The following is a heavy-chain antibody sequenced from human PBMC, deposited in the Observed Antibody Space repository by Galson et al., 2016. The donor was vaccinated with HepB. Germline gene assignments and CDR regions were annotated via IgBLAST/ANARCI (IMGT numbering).Heavy chain of an antibody. CDR2: IKQDGSEK. V-gene: IGHV3-7*01. D-gene: IGHD6-13*01. Sequence: SLRLSCAVSGFTLSSYWMSWVRQGPGKGLEWVAIIKQDGSEKYYVDSAKGRFTISRDDAKKSLYLQMNSLRAEDTAVYYCARVGIGSSWYFDYWGQGTLVTVSS. CDR3: ARVGIGSSWYFDY. J-gene: IGHJ4*02. CDR1: GFTLSSYW.